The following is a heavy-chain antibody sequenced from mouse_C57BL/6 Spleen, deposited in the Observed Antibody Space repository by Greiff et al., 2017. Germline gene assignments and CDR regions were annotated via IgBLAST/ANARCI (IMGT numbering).Heavy chain of an antibody. Sequence: VQLQQSGPELVKPGASVKISCKASGYTFTDYYMNWVKQSHGKSLEWIGDINPNNGGTSYNQKFKGKATLTVDKSSSTAYMELRSLTSEDSAVYYCARRYYGYDGWFAYWGQGTLVTVSA. CDR1: GYTFTDYY. D-gene: IGHD2-2*01. CDR2: INPNNGGT. V-gene: IGHV1-26*01. J-gene: IGHJ3*01. CDR3: ARRYYGYDGWFAY.